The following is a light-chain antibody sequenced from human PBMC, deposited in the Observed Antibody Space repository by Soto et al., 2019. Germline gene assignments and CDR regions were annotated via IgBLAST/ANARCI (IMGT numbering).Light chain of an antibody. J-gene: IGLJ2*01. CDR3: SSYAGSNNLV. V-gene: IGLV2-8*01. CDR1: GSGVGGYNY. Sequence: QSVLTQPPSASGSPGQSVSISCTGTGSGVGGYNYVSWYQQHPGKAPKLIIFEVSRRPSGVPDRFSGSKSGNTASLTVSGLRAEDEADYYCSSYAGSNNLVFGGGTKVTVL. CDR2: EVS.